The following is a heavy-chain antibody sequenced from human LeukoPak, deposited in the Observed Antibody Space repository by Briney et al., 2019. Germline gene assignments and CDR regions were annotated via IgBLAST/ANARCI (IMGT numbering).Heavy chain of an antibody. CDR2: INPNSGST. CDR3: AREKRLAGSRGGFDP. V-gene: IGHV1-2*02. J-gene: IGHJ5*02. Sequence: GASVKVSCKASGYTFTGYYMHWVRQAPGQGLEWMGWINPNSGSTNYAQKFQGRVTMTRDTSISTAYMELSRLRSDDTAVYYCAREKRLAGSRGGFDPWGRGTLVTVSS. D-gene: IGHD3-10*01. CDR1: GYTFTGYY.